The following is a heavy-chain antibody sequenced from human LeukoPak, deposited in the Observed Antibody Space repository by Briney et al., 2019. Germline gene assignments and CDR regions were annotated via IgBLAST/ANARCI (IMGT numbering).Heavy chain of an antibody. D-gene: IGHD1-26*01. CDR1: GFTFDDYA. CDR3: AKVQNSGSYLGFDY. CDR2: ISWNSGSI. Sequence: GGPLRLSCAASGFTFDDYAMHWVRQAPGKGLEWVSGISWNSGSIGYADSVKGRFTISRDNAKNSLYLQMNSLRAEDTALYYCAKVQNSGSYLGFDYWGQGTLVTVSS. V-gene: IGHV3-9*01. J-gene: IGHJ4*02.